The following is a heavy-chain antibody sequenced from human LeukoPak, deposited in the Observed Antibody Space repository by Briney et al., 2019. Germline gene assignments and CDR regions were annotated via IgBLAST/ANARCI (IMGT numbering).Heavy chain of an antibody. Sequence: GGSLRLSCAASGFTFSNYWMSWVRQAPGKGLEWVANIKKDGSEKHYVDSVKGRFTISRDNAKNSLYPDMNSLRAEDTAVYYCARDRAVLVAATYSYYYYMDVWGKGTTVTVSS. V-gene: IGHV3-7*01. D-gene: IGHD2-15*01. CDR3: ARDRAVLVAATYSYYYYMDV. J-gene: IGHJ6*03. CDR2: IKKDGSEK. CDR1: GFTFSNYW.